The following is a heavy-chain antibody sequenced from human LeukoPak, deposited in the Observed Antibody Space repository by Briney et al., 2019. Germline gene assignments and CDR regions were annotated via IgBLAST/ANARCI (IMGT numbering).Heavy chain of an antibody. D-gene: IGHD6-19*01. J-gene: IGHJ4*02. CDR2: IRYDGSNK. V-gene: IGHV3-30*02. Sequence: GSLRLSCAAAGFTFSSYGMHWVRQAPGKGLAWVAFIRYDGSNKYYTDSVKGRFTIYRDKSKNTLYLQMSSLRAEDTAVYYCAKVRAVAGSVGSYYFDYWGQGTLVTVSS. CDR1: GFTFSSYG. CDR3: AKVRAVAGSVGSYYFDY.